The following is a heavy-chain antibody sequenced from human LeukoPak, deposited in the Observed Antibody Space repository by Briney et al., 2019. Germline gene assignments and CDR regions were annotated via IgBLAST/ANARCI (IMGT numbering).Heavy chain of an antibody. D-gene: IGHD3/OR15-3a*01. CDR3: AREGLVTSSPLYNWFDP. CDR1: GYTFTSYG. V-gene: IGHV1-18*01. Sequence: GASVKVSCKASGYTFTSYGISWVRQAPGPGLEWMRWISAYNGNTNYAQKLQGRVTMTTDTSTSTAYMELRSLRSDDTAVYYCAREGLVTSSPLYNWFDPWGQGTLVTVSS. J-gene: IGHJ5*02. CDR2: ISAYNGNT.